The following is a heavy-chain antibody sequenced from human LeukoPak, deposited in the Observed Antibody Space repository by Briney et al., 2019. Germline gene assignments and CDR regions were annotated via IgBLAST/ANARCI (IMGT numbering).Heavy chain of an antibody. CDR1: GFTFNSYA. J-gene: IGHJ4*02. CDR3: AKDGGYSGYEPIDY. CDR2: ITGGGAP. D-gene: IGHD5-12*01. Sequence: PGGSLRLSCAPSGFTFNSYAMSWVRQAPGKGLEWVSVITGGGAPYYADSVKGRFTISRDNSKNTLYLQMNSLRAEDTALYYCAKDGGYSGYEPIDYWGQGTLVTVSS. V-gene: IGHV3-23*01.